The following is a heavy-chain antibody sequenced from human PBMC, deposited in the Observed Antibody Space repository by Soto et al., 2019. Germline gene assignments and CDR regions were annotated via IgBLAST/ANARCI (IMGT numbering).Heavy chain of an antibody. J-gene: IGHJ5*02. CDR3: ARDSRFGGPSWFYP. CDR1: GFTFSSYA. V-gene: IGHV3-30-3*01. Sequence: QVQLVESGGGVVQPGRSLRLSCAASGFTFSSYAMHWVRQAPGKGLEWVAVISYDGSNKYYADSVKGRFTISRDNSKNPLYLQMNSLTAESTAVYYCARDSRFGGPSWFYPWGQGTLVTLSS. CDR2: ISYDGSNK. D-gene: IGHD3-3*02.